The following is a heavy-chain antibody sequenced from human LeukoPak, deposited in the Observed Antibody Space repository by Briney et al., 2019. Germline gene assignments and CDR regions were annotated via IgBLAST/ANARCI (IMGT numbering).Heavy chain of an antibody. Sequence: TGGSLRLSCAAPGFTSSSYAMSWVRQAPGKGLEWVSAISGSGGSTYYADSVKGRFTISRDNSKNTLYLQMNSLRAEDTAVYYCAHEGEVVPAATYFDYWGQGTLVTVSS. J-gene: IGHJ4*02. D-gene: IGHD2-2*01. CDR1: GFTSSSYA. CDR3: AHEGEVVPAATYFDY. V-gene: IGHV3-23*01. CDR2: ISGSGGST.